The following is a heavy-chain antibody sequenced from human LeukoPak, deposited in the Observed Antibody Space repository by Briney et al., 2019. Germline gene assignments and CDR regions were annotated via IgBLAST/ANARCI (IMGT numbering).Heavy chain of an antibody. Sequence: ASVKVSCKASGYTFTGYYMHWVRQAPGQGLEWMGWINPNSGGTNYAQKFQGRVTMTRDTSISTAYMGLSRLRSDDTAVYYCARDLPYYYGSGSSPYFDYWGQGTLVTVSS. CDR1: GYTFTGYY. CDR3: ARDLPYYYGSGSSPYFDY. J-gene: IGHJ4*02. V-gene: IGHV1-2*02. CDR2: INPNSGGT. D-gene: IGHD3-10*01.